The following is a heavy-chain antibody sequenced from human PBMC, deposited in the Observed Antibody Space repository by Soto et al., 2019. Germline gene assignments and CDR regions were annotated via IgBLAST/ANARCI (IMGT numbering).Heavy chain of an antibody. CDR3: ARGMNYDYVWGSYS. Sequence: LRLSCAASGFTFSSYSMNWVRQAPGKGLEWVSYISSGTIYYADSVKGRFTISRDNAKNTLYLQMNSLRAEDTAVYYCARGMNYDYVWGSYSWGQGTLVTVSS. D-gene: IGHD3-16*01. V-gene: IGHV3-48*01. CDR2: ISSGTI. CDR1: GFTFSSYS. J-gene: IGHJ4*02.